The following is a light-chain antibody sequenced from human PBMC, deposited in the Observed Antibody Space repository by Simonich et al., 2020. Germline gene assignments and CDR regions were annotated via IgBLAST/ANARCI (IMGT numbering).Light chain of an antibody. J-gene: IGKJ2*01. CDR1: QSISSD. CDR3: QQSYSTPYT. CDR2: ASS. Sequence: DIQMNQSQSSLSASVGDRVTITCRASQSISSDLNWYPQKPGKAPKLLILASSSLQSGVPSRCSGSGSGTDFTLTISSLQPEDFATYYCQQSYSTPYTFGQGTKLEIK. V-gene: IGKV1-39*01.